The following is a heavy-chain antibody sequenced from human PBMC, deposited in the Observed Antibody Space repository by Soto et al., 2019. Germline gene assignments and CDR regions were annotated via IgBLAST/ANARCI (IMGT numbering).Heavy chain of an antibody. Sequence: GGSLRLSCAASGFTFSSYGMHWVRQAPGKGLEWVAVISYDGSDKYSADSVKGRFTISRDNSKNTLYLQMNSLRAEDTAVYYCAKDRGSGGCYGMDVWGQGTTVTVSS. CDR1: GFTFSSYG. J-gene: IGHJ6*02. V-gene: IGHV3-30*18. CDR3: AKDRGSGGCYGMDV. D-gene: IGHD6-19*01. CDR2: ISYDGSDK.